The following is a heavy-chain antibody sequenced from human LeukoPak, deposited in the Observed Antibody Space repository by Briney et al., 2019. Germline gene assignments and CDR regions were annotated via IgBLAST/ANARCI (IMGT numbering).Heavy chain of an antibody. CDR1: GDSTSDHY. CDR2: IIHNGNT. CDR3: ARDVRASDGYNYDY. V-gene: IGHV4-59*11. J-gene: IGHJ4*02. Sequence: SETLSLTCTVSGDSTSDHYWTWIRQPPGKGLEWIGYIIHNGNTDYNPSLKSRVTISLDTSKNQFFLKLSSVTAADTAVYYCARDVRASDGYNYDYRGQGTLVTVSS. D-gene: IGHD5-24*01.